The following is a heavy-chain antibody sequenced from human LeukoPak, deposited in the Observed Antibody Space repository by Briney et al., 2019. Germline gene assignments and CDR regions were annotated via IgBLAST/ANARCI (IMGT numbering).Heavy chain of an antibody. J-gene: IGHJ4*02. V-gene: IGHV3-23*01. CDR3: AKGSSGARPYFFDY. CDR2: ITGGSDST. CDR1: GFTFTSYV. Sequence: GGSLRLSCAASGFTFTSYVMSWVRQAPGKGLEWVSAITGGSDSTYYADSVKGRFTISRDNSKNTLYVQMNSLRAEDTAVYYCAKGSSGARPYFFDYWGQGTLITVSS.